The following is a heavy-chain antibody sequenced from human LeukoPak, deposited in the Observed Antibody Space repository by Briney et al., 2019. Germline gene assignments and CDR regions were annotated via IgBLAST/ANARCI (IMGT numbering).Heavy chain of an antibody. CDR3: ASSRTAASSNWFDP. Sequence: GGSLRLSCAASGLIVSSNYMTWVRQAPGKGLEWVSIIHTNGNTYYADSVKGRFTISRDNSKNTLYLQMNSLRTEDTAVYYCASSRTAASSNWFDPWGQGTLVAVSS. CDR1: GLIVSSNY. J-gene: IGHJ5*02. CDR2: IHTNGNT. D-gene: IGHD6-13*01. V-gene: IGHV3-53*01.